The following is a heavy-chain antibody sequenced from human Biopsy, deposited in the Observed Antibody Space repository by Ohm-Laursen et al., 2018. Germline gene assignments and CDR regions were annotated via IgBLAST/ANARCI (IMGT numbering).Heavy chain of an antibody. V-gene: IGHV4-4*07. CDR2: IYPGGGT. Sequence: GTLSLTCTVSGDSIRNYYWSWIRQAAGKGLEWIGRIYPGGGTIYNPSLKSRVTMSVDTSKNHFSFNLNSVTAADTAVYYCAGIVLGPTNDAFDIWGQGTMVTVSS. J-gene: IGHJ3*02. CDR1: GDSIRNYY. D-gene: IGHD1-26*01. CDR3: AGIVLGPTNDAFDI.